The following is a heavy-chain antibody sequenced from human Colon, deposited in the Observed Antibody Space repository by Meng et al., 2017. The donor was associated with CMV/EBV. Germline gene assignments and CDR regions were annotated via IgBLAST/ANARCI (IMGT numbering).Heavy chain of an antibody. Sequence: KGAGYRFSRYWIAWVRQRPGKGMEWMEVSDPGDSNTRYIPSFEGQDTISADKSTSTAYLQWSSLKASDTAMYYCARQSGSTWHELDYWGQGTLVTVSS. CDR2: SDPGDSNT. D-gene: IGHD6-13*01. J-gene: IGHJ4*02. CDR1: GYRFSRYW. CDR3: ARQSGSTWHELDY. V-gene: IGHV5-51*01.